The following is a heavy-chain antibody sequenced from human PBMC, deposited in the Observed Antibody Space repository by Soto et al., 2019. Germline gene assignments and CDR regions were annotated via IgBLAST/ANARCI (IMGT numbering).Heavy chain of an antibody. D-gene: IGHD6-19*01. CDR1: GFTFDDYA. CDR2: ISWNSGSI. J-gene: IGHJ4*02. CDR3: AKDIGYSSGWLGYFDY. Sequence: EVQLVESGGGLVQPGRSLRLSCAASGFTFDDYAMHWVRQAPGKGLEWVSGISWNSGSIGYADSVKGRFTISRDNANNSMYLQMNSLRAEDTALYYCAKDIGYSSGWLGYFDYWGQGTLVTVSS. V-gene: IGHV3-9*01.